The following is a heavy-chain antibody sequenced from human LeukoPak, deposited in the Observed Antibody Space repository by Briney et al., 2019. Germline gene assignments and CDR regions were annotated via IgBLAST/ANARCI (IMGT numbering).Heavy chain of an antibody. V-gene: IGHV1-69*04. D-gene: IGHD4-23*01. CDR2: IIPILGIA. Sequence: GASVKVSCKASGGTFSSYAISWVRQAPGQGLEWMGRIIPILGIANYAQKFQGRVTITADKSTSTAYMELSSLRSEDTAVYYCARDPHDYGGPRTGGFDYWGQGTLVTVSS. CDR3: ARDPHDYGGPRTGGFDY. CDR1: GGTFSSYA. J-gene: IGHJ4*02.